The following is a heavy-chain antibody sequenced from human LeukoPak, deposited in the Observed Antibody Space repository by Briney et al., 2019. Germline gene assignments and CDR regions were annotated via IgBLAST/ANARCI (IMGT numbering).Heavy chain of an antibody. Sequence: SQTLSLTCAVSSGSISSSGYSWNWIRQPPGKGLEWIGYIYHSGSTYYNPSLKSRVTVSVDRSKNQFSLKLSSVTAADTAVYYFARGATTVVNPYYFDYWGQGTLVTVSS. CDR1: SGSISSSGYS. CDR3: ARGATTVVNPYYFDY. CDR2: IYHSGST. J-gene: IGHJ4*02. V-gene: IGHV4-30-2*01. D-gene: IGHD4-23*01.